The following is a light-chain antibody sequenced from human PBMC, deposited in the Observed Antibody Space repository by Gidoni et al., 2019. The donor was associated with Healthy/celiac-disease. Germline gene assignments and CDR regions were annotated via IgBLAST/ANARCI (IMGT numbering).Light chain of an antibody. CDR3: QQRSNWPPQFT. CDR2: DAS. Sequence: EIVLTQSPATLSLSPGERATLSCRASQSVSSYLAWYQQKPGQAPRLLIYDASNRATGIPARCSGSGSGTDFTLTISSLEPEDFAVYYRQQRSNWPPQFTFGPGTKVDIK. V-gene: IGKV3-11*01. J-gene: IGKJ3*01. CDR1: QSVSSY.